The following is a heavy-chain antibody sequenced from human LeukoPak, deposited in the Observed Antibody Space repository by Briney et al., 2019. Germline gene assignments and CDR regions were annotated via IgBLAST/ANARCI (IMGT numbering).Heavy chain of an antibody. V-gene: IGHV3-23*01. CDR2: ISGSGGST. J-gene: IGHJ5*02. D-gene: IGHD3-22*01. Sequence: GGSLRLSCAASGFTVSSNYMSWVRQAPGKGLEWVSAISGSGGSTYYADSVKGRFTISRDNSKNTLYLQMNSLRAEDTAVYYCANGYYYDSSAYNPWGQGTLVTVSS. CDR3: ANGYYYDSSAYNP. CDR1: GFTVSSNY.